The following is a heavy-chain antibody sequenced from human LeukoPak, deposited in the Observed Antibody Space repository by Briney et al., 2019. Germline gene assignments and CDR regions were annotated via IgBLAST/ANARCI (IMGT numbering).Heavy chain of an antibody. V-gene: IGHV4-4*07. CDR3: ARDSQWLIYSWFDP. J-gene: IGHJ5*02. CDR1: GGSISSYY. D-gene: IGHD6-19*01. Sequence: SETLSLTCTVSGGSISSYYWSWIRQPAGKGLEWVGRIYTSGSTNYNPSLKSRVTMSVDTSKNQFSLKLSSVTAADTAVYYCARDSQWLIYSWFDPWGQGTLVTVSS. CDR2: IYTSGST.